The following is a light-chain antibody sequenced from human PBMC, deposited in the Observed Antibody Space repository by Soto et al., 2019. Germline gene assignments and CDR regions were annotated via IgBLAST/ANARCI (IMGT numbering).Light chain of an antibody. Sequence: QSVLTQPPSASGTPGQRVTISCSGSSSNIGSHYVYWYQQLPGTAPKLLIFKNNQRPSGVPDRFSGSKSGSSASLAISGLRSGDEADYYCATWDDSLNDYVFATGTKLTVL. CDR1: SSNIGSHY. J-gene: IGLJ1*01. CDR2: KNN. V-gene: IGLV1-47*01. CDR3: ATWDDSLNDYV.